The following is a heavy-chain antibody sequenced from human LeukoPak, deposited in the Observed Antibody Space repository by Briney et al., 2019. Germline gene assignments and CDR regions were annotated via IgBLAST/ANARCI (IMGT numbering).Heavy chain of an antibody. J-gene: IGHJ3*02. V-gene: IGHV3-48*01. CDR1: GFTFSSYS. CDR2: ISSSSSTI. Sequence: GGSLRLSCAASGFTFSSYSMNWVRQAPGKGLEWVSYISSSSSTIYYADSVKGRFTISRDNGKNSLLLQMNSLRAEDTALYYCARGHSRAAFDIWGQGTVVAVSS. CDR3: ARGHSRAAFDI.